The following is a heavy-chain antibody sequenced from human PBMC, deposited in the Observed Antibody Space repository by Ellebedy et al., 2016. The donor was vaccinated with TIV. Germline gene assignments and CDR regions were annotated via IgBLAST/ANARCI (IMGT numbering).Heavy chain of an antibody. CDR1: GSTSSIYS. J-gene: IGHJ4*02. CDR3: ARVYDSIDY. Sequence: PGGSLRPSCPRPGSTSSIYSMRCVRQAPGKGLEWVANIKQDGSEKYYVDSVKARFTISRDNAKNSLYLQMNSLRAEDTAVYYCARVYDSIDYWGQGTPVSVSS. CDR2: IKQDGSEK. V-gene: IGHV3-7*01. D-gene: IGHD3-22*01.